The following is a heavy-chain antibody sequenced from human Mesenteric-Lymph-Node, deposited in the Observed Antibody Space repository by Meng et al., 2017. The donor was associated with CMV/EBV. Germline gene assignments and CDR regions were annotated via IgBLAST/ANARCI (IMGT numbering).Heavy chain of an antibody. D-gene: IGHD1-26*01. CDR3: VKGGYSGSYYADY. V-gene: IGHV3-33*06. Sequence: GGSLRLSCAASGFIFSNYGMHWVLQAPGKGLEWVAVIWYDGGNKYYADSVKGRFTISRDNSKNTLYLQMNSLRAEDTAVYYCVKGGYSGSYYADYWGQGTLVTVSS. J-gene: IGHJ4*02. CDR1: GFIFSNYG. CDR2: IWYDGGNK.